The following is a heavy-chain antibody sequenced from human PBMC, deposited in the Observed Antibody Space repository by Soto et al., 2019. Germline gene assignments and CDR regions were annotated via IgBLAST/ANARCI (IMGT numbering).Heavy chain of an antibody. Sequence: EVQLLESGGGLVQPGGSLRLSCAASGFTFNTYVMNWVRQAPGKGLEWVSTISYSADKTHYADSVKGLFTISRDNSRATLFLQMTSLRADDAAVYYCARRARTATTNWGAFDVWGQGIMVTVSS. J-gene: IGHJ3*01. CDR3: ARRARTATTNWGAFDV. CDR1: GFTFNTYV. D-gene: IGHD1-7*01. CDR2: ISYSADKT. V-gene: IGHV3-23*01.